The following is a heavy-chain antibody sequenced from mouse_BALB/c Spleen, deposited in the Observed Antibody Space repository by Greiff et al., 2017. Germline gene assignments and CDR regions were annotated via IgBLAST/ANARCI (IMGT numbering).Heavy chain of an antibody. CDR3: ATFYYDYDAWFAY. D-gene: IGHD2-4*01. Sequence: VQLQQSGAELAKPGASVKMSCKASGYTFTSYWMHWVKQRPGQGLEWIGYINPSTGYTEYNQKFKGKATLTADKSSSTAYMQLSSLTSEDSAVYYCATFYYDYDAWFAYWGQGTLVTVSA. J-gene: IGHJ3*01. CDR1: GYTFTSYW. V-gene: IGHV1-7*01. CDR2: INPSTGYT.